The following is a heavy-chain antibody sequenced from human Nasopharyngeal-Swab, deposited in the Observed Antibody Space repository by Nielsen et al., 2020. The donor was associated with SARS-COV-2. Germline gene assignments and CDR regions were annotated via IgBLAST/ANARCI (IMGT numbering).Heavy chain of an antibody. CDR2: ISSSGSTI. V-gene: IGHV3-11*04. CDR3: ARVHCSSTSCYFYYYYYYMDV. D-gene: IGHD2-2*01. CDR1: GFTLGDYY. Sequence: GGSLRLSWAASGFTLGDYYMSWIRKAPGKGLEWVSYISSSGSTIYYADSVKGRFTISRDNAKNSLYLQMNSLRAEDTAVYYCARVHCSSTSCYFYYYYYYMDVWGKGTTVTVSS. J-gene: IGHJ6*03.